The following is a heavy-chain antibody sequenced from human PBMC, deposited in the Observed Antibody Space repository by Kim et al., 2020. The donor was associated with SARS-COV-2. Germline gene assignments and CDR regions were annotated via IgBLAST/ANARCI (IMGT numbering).Heavy chain of an antibody. CDR3: ARQSMTSFI. V-gene: IGHV4-39*07. CDR1: GGSISSSSYY. J-gene: IGHJ4*02. Sequence: SETLSLTCTVSGGSISSSSYYWGWIRQPPGKGLEWIGSIYYSGSTYYNPSLKSRVTISVDTSKNQFSLKLSSVTAADTAVYYCARQSMTSFIWGQGTLVTVSS. D-gene: IGHD3-22*01. CDR2: IYYSGST.